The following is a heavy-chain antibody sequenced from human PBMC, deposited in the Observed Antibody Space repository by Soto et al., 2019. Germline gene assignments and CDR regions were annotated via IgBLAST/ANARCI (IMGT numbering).Heavy chain of an antibody. CDR1: GGSISSYY. J-gene: IGHJ5*02. Sequence: SQTLSLTCTVSGGSISSYYWSRIRQPPGKGLEWIEEINHSGSTNYNPSLKSRVTISVDTSKNQFSLKLSSVTAADTAVYYCARGPSITMVRGSEPWGQGTLVTVSS. V-gene: IGHV4-34*01. CDR2: INHSGST. CDR3: ARGPSITMVRGSEP. D-gene: IGHD3-10*01.